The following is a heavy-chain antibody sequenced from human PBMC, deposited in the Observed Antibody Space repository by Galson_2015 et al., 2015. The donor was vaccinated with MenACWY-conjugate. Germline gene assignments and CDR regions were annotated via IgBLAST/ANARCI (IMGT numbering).Heavy chain of an antibody. CDR2: ISPNSGGT. CDR1: GYTFTGYY. Sequence: SVKVSCKASGYTFTGYYMHWVRQAPGQGLEWMGWISPNSGGTNYAQKFQGWVTMTRDTSISTAYMELSRLRSDDTAVYYCARALYSSSWYEGWFDPWGQGTLVTVSS. D-gene: IGHD6-13*01. J-gene: IGHJ5*02. V-gene: IGHV1-2*04. CDR3: ARALYSSSWYEGWFDP.